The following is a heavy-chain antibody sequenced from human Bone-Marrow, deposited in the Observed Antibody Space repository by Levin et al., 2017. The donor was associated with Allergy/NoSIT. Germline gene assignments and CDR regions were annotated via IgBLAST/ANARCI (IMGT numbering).Heavy chain of an antibody. CDR1: GFTFSNFA. J-gene: IGHJ5*01. CDR2: IPHDGANT. V-gene: IGHV3-30-3*01. Sequence: QTGESLKISCAASGFTFSNFAMHWVRQAPGKGLEWVAAIPHDGANTYYTDSVRGRFTISRDNSKNTLFVEMNSLRVEDTAVYYCARDPGLAVGKGYFDSWGQGTLVTVSS. CDR3: ARDPGLAVGKGYFDS. D-gene: IGHD6-19*01.